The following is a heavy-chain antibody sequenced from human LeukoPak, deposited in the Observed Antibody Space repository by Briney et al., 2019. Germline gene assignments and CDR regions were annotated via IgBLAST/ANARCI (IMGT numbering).Heavy chain of an antibody. V-gene: IGHV4-59*01. CDR1: GGSISSYY. J-gene: IGHJ4*02. Sequence: PSETLSLTCTVSGGSISSYYWSWIRQPPGKGLEWIGYIYYSGSTNYNPSLKSRVTISVDTSKNQFSLKLSSVTAADTAVYFCARSAVAGSTTAPYYFDYWGQGTLVTVSS. D-gene: IGHD6-19*01. CDR2: IYYSGST. CDR3: ARSAVAGSTTAPYYFDY.